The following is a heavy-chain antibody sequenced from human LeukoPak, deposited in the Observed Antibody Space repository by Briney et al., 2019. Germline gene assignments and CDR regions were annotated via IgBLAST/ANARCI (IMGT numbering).Heavy chain of an antibody. V-gene: IGHV3-13*01. D-gene: IGHD2-2*01. Sequence: PGGSLRLSCAASGFTISRYDIHWVRHVTGKGLERASFLSTPGDTYYQDSMKGRFTISRDTVRNSVYLQMDSLRADDTAVYYCTRGRCASCYGDSGLDPWGQGTLVTVSS. J-gene: IGHJ5*02. CDR2: LSTPGDT. CDR3: TRGRCASCYGDSGLDP. CDR1: GFTISRYD.